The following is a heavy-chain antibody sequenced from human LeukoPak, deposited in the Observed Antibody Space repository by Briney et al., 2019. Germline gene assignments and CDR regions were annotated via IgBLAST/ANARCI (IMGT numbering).Heavy chain of an antibody. CDR2: INPNSGGT. V-gene: IGHV1-2*02. CDR3: ARSSSFIAAAADY. J-gene: IGHJ4*02. Sequence: ASVKVSCKASGYTFTGYYMHWVRQAPGQGLEWMGWINPNSGGTNYAQKFQGRVTMTRDTSISTAYMELSGLRSDDTAVYYCARSSSFIAAAADYWGQGTLVTVSS. D-gene: IGHD6-13*01. CDR1: GYTFTGYY.